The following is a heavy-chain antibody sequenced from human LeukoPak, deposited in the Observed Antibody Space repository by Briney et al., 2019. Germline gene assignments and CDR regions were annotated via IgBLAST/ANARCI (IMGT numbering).Heavy chain of an antibody. Sequence: PSETLSLTCTVSGDSVSSGSYYWSWIRQPPGKGLEWIGYIHYSGSTNYNPSLKSRVTISVDTSKNQFSLKLSSMTAADTAVYYCATHYHGSHLGYFDFWGQGTLVTVSS. CDR2: IHYSGST. D-gene: IGHD2-15*01. CDR1: GDSVSSGSYY. V-gene: IGHV4-61*01. CDR3: ATHYHGSHLGYFDF. J-gene: IGHJ4*02.